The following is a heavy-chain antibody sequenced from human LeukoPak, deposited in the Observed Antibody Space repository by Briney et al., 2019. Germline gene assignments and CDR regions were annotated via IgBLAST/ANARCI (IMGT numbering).Heavy chain of an antibody. Sequence: PSETLSLTCTVSGGSISSYYWGWIRQPPGKGLEWIGSGHHSGSTYYKSSLKSRVTISLDTSKNQFSLKLRSVTAADTAVYYCASGSPAADYWGQGTLVTVSS. CDR2: GHHSGST. CDR1: GGSISSYY. D-gene: IGHD6-25*01. CDR3: ASGSPAADY. V-gene: IGHV4-38-2*02. J-gene: IGHJ4*02.